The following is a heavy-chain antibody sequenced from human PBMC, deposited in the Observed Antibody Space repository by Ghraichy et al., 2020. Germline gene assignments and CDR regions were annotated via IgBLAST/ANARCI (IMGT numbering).Heavy chain of an antibody. CDR3: ARDRRSGSLRFDP. CDR1: GYTFTSYG. D-gene: IGHD1-26*01. CDR2: ISAYNGDT. J-gene: IGHJ5*02. Sequence: ASVKVSCKASGYTFTSYGISWVRQAPGQGLEWMGWISAYNGDTKYAPKLQGRVTMTRDTSRSTAYMELRSLRSDDTAVYYCARDRRSGSLRFDPWGQGTLVTVSS. V-gene: IGHV1-18*04.